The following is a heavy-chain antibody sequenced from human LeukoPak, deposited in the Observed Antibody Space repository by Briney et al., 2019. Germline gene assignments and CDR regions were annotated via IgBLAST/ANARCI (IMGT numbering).Heavy chain of an antibody. J-gene: IGHJ2*01. D-gene: IGHD2-2*01. CDR1: GFTFSSYG. Sequence: VGSLRLSSAASGFTFSSYGMHWVRQAPGQELECGAVIWHDIRNKDYPDSGQGRFTISKYKSKTTLYLQVNSLRDEDTAVYYCARDRAMSGWDIDLWGRGTLVTVS. V-gene: IGHV3-33*01. CDR2: IWHDIRNK. CDR3: ARDRAMSGWDIDL.